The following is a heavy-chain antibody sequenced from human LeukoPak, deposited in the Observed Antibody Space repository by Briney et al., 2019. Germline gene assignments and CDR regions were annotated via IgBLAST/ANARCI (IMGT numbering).Heavy chain of an antibody. Sequence: GGSLRLSCAASGFTFSSNAMSWVRQTPGKGLEWVSSISGSGRSTYYADSVKGRFTISRDNSKNTLYLQLNSLRVEDTAVYFCARTGGYYDSHFDYWGQGTLVTVSS. CDR3: ARTGGYYDSHFDY. D-gene: IGHD3-22*01. V-gene: IGHV3-23*01. CDR1: GFTFSSNA. J-gene: IGHJ4*02. CDR2: ISGSGRST.